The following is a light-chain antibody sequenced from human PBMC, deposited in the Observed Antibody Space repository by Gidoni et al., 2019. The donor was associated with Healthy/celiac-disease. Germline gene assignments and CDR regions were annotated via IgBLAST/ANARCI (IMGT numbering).Light chain of an antibody. CDR2: DAS. CDR3: QQYDNLLLT. CDR1: QDISNY. J-gene: IGKJ4*01. Sequence: DIQMTQSPSSLSASVGDRVTITCQASQDISNYLNWYQQKPGKAPKLLIYDASNLETGVPSRFSGSESGTDFTFTISSLQAEDIATYYCQQYDNLLLTFGGGTKVEIK. V-gene: IGKV1-33*01.